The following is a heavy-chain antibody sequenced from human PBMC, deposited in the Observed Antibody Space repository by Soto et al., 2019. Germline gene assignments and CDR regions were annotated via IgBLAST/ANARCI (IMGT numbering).Heavy chain of an antibody. CDR2: IYYSGST. CDR1: GGSISSGDYY. V-gene: IGHV4-30-4*01. J-gene: IGHJ3*02. CDR3: ARADIAVADAFGI. D-gene: IGHD6-19*01. Sequence: QVQLQESGPGLVKPSQTLSLTCTVSGGSISSGDYYWSWIHQPPGKGLERIGYIYYSGSTYYNPFLKSRATISVDTSENLFSLKLSSVTAADMAVYYCARADIAVADAFGIWGQGAMVPVSS.